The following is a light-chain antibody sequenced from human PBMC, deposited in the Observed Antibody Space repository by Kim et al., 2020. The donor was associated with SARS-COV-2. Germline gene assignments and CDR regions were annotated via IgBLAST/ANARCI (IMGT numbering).Light chain of an antibody. CDR1: NNNVGDRG. Sequence: LTQPPSVSKGLIHNATLTCTGNNNNVGDRGAAWLQQHQGHPPKLLSYRNNNRPSGISERLSASRSGHTASLTFTGLLPEDEADYYCSAWDSTLSGWVFGGRTQLTVL. CDR2: RNN. V-gene: IGLV10-54*01. CDR3: SAWDSTLSGWV. J-gene: IGLJ3*02.